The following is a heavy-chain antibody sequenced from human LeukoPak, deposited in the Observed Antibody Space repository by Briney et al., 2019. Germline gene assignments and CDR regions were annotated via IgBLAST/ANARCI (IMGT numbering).Heavy chain of an antibody. D-gene: IGHD5-24*01. V-gene: IGHV1-18*01. CDR2: ISAYNGNT. J-gene: IGHJ5*02. Sequence: ASVKVSCKASGYTFTSYGISWVRQAPGQGLEWMGWISAYNGNTNYAQKLQGRVTMTTDTSTSTAYMELRSLRSDDTAVYYCARGPLRDGYNYNWFDLWGQGTLVTVSS. CDR1: GYTFTSYG. CDR3: ARGPLRDGYNYNWFDL.